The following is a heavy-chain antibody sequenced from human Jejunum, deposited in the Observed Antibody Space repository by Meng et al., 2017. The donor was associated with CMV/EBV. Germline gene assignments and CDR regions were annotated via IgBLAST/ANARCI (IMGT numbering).Heavy chain of an antibody. CDR3: AKPGPYYDILTGYFKMEYYFDY. Sequence: INWVRQAPGKGLEWVSGISGSGGSTYYADSVKGRFTISRDNSKNTLYLQMNSLRAEDTAVYYCAKPGPYYDILTGYFKMEYYFDYWGQGTLVTVSS. V-gene: IGHV3-23*01. D-gene: IGHD3-9*01. CDR2: ISGSGGST. J-gene: IGHJ4*02.